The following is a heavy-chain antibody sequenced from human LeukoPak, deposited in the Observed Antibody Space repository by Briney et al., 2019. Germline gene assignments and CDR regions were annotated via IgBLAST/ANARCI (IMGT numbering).Heavy chain of an antibody. J-gene: IGHJ6*03. CDR3: ARGSGATTPRRYYYMDV. D-gene: IGHD5-12*01. CDR1: GGSFSGYY. CDR2: INHSGST. V-gene: IGHV4-34*01. Sequence: SETLSLTCAVYGGSFSGYYWSWIRQPPGKGLEWIGEINHSGSTIYNPSLKSRVTISVDTSKNQFSLKLSSVTAADTAVYYCARGSGATTPRRYYYMDVWGKGTTVTVSS.